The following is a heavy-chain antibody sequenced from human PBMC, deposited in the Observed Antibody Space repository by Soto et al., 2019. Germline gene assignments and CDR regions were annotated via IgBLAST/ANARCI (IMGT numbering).Heavy chain of an antibody. CDR3: AKPLAAAAPEWYNWFDP. V-gene: IGHV3-23*01. CDR2: ISGSGGST. Sequence: GGSLRLSCAASGFTFSSYAMSWVRQAPGKGLEWVSAISGSGGSTYYADSVKGRFTISRGNSKNTLYLQMNSLRAEDTAVYYCAKPLAAAAPEWYNWFDPWGQGTLVTVS. D-gene: IGHD6-13*01. CDR1: GFTFSSYA. J-gene: IGHJ5*02.